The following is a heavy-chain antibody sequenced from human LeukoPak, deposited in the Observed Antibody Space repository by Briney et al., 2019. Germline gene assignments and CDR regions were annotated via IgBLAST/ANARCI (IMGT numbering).Heavy chain of an antibody. V-gene: IGHV3-23*01. CDR1: GFTFSSYA. Sequence: GGSLRLSCAASGFTFSSYAMSWVRQAPGKGLEWVSAISGSGGSTYYADSVKGRFTISRDKSKNTLYLQMNSLRAEDTAVYYCARDRTLIVVGLFDYWGQGTLVTVSS. J-gene: IGHJ4*02. CDR2: ISGSGGST. D-gene: IGHD3-22*01. CDR3: ARDRTLIVVGLFDY.